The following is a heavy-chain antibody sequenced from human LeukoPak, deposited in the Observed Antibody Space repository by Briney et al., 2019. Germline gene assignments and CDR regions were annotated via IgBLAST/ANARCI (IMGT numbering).Heavy chain of an antibody. CDR3: ARLKGSSWYWFDP. CDR1: GGSISSSTYY. V-gene: IGHV4-39*01. J-gene: IGHJ5*02. D-gene: IGHD6-13*01. CDR2: TYYSGST. Sequence: SETLSLTCTVSGGSISSSTYYWGRIRQPPGKGLEWIGSTYYSGSTYNNPSLKSRVTISLDTSKNQFSLKLSSVTAADTAVYYCARLKGSSWYWFDPWGQGTLVTVSS.